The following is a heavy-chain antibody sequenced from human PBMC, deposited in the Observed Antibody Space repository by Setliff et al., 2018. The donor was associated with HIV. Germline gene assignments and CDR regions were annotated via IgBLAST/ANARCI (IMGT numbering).Heavy chain of an antibody. CDR2: INTDGSEK. V-gene: IGHV3-7*01. D-gene: IGHD5-18*01. J-gene: IGHJ4*02. CDR3: GRGSGYLTEY. Sequence: GGSLRLSCAASGFTFSYYGVHWVRQAPGKGLDWVANINTDGSEKNYVDSVKGRFTISRDNPKSSVDLQMSSLRAEDTAVYYCGRGSGYLTEYWGQGALVTVSS. CDR1: GFTFSYYG.